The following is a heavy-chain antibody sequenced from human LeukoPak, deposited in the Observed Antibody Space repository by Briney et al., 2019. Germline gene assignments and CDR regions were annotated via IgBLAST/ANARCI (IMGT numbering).Heavy chain of an antibody. V-gene: IGHV4-38-2*01. Sequence: SETLSLTCAVYGGSFSGYYWGWIRQPPGKGLDWIGSIYHSGSTYYNPSLKSRVTISVDTSKNQFSLKLSSVTAADTAVYYCATWGFRFLEGSLNDYWGQGTLVTVSS. J-gene: IGHJ4*02. D-gene: IGHD3-3*01. CDR3: ATWGFRFLEGSLNDY. CDR2: IYHSGST. CDR1: GGSFSGYY.